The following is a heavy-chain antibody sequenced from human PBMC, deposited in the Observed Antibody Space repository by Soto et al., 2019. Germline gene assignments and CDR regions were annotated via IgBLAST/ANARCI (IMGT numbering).Heavy chain of an antibody. J-gene: IGHJ6*01. CDR3: ARGGNWNYAMDV. D-gene: IGHD1-20*01. CDR2: IRGDNRDT. V-gene: IGHV1-18*01. CDR1: GYTFNTYV. Sequence: QVQLVQSGVEVKKPGASVKVSCKASGYTFNTYVIAWVRQAPGQGLEWMGWIRGDNRDTDHAEKFQGRVTMTTDTSTSTTYLELTNLRSADTAVYYCARGGNWNYAMDVWGQGTTVTVSS.